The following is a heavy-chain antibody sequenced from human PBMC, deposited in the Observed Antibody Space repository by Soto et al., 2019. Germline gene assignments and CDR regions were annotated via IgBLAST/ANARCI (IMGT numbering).Heavy chain of an antibody. Sequence: PGGSLRLSCAASGFTFSSYGMHWVRQAPGKGLEWVAVIWYDGSNKYYADSVKGRFTISRDNSKNTLYLQMNSLRAEDTAVYYCAREKHYYYDSSGPLFKFAYWGQGTLVTVSS. V-gene: IGHV3-33*01. D-gene: IGHD3-22*01. CDR1: GFTFSSYG. CDR2: IWYDGSNK. CDR3: AREKHYYYDSSGPLFKFAY. J-gene: IGHJ4*02.